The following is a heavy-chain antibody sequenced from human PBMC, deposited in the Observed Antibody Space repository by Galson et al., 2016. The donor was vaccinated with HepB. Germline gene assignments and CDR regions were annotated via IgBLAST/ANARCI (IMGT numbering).Heavy chain of an antibody. D-gene: IGHD5-18*01. CDR2: IGSSPGTV. Sequence: SLRLSCAASGFTFTSYSMNWVRQVPGKGLEWVSYIGSSPGTVYYADSVKGRFTISRDNAKNSLYLQMNSLRDEDTAVYYCARDPLGYSYALVRYFVYWGQGTLVTVPS. V-gene: IGHV3-48*02. J-gene: IGHJ4*02. CDR3: ARDPLGYSYALVRYFVY. CDR1: GFTFTSYS.